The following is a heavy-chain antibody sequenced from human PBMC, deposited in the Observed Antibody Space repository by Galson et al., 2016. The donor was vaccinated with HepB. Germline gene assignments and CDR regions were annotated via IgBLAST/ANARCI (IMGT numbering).Heavy chain of an antibody. Sequence: SLRLSCAASGFTFSGYGMHWVRQTPGRGLQWVAVISYDGNNKHYTDSVKGRFTVSRDSSKNTAYLHMSSLRTEDTAGYYCATSAVAGGYSYFDYWGQGTLVTVSS. V-gene: IGHV3-30*03. CDR2: ISYDGNNK. J-gene: IGHJ4*02. CDR1: GFTFSGYG. D-gene: IGHD6-19*01. CDR3: ATSAVAGGYSYFDY.